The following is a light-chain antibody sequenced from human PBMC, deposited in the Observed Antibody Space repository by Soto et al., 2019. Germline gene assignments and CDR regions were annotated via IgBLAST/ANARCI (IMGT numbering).Light chain of an antibody. Sequence: DIQMTQSPSSLSASVGDRVTITCRASQGISSDLGWYQQKPGKAPKRLIYAASSFQSGVPSRFSGSGSGTEFTLTISSLQPEDFATYYYLQHNSFPRTFGQGTKLEIK. CDR3: LQHNSFPRT. CDR1: QGISSD. J-gene: IGKJ1*01. CDR2: AAS. V-gene: IGKV1-17*01.